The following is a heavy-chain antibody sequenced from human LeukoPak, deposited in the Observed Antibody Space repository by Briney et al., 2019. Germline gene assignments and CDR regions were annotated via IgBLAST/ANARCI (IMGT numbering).Heavy chain of an antibody. J-gene: IGHJ4*02. V-gene: IGHV4-34*01. CDR1: GGSFSGYY. CDR3: ARAPSSSSAHFDY. D-gene: IGHD6-6*01. Sequence: SETLSLTCAVYGGSFSGYYWRWLRQPPGKGLEWIGEINHSGSTNYNPSLKSRVTISVDTSKNQFSLKLSSVTAADTAVYYCARAPSSSSAHFDYWGQGTLVTVSS. CDR2: INHSGST.